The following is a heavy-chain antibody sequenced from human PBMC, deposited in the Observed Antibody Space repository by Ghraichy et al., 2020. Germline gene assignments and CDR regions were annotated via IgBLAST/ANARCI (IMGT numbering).Heavy chain of an antibody. CDR2: IIPILGIA. D-gene: IGHD6-19*01. CDR1: GGTFSSYT. J-gene: IGHJ5*02. V-gene: IGHV1-69*04. Sequence: SVKVSCKASGGTFSSYTISWVRQAPGQGLEWMGRIIPILGIANYAQKFQGRVTITADKSTSTAYMELSSLRSEDTAVYYCARDRIAVAGRDWFDPWGQGTLVTVSS. CDR3: ARDRIAVAGRDWFDP.